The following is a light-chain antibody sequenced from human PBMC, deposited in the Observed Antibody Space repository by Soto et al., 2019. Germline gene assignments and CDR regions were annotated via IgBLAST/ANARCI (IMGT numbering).Light chain of an antibody. CDR3: QQSSTSLIT. V-gene: IGKV1-39*01. CDR1: QSISRY. CDR2: GAS. Sequence: DIQMTQSPSSLSSSVGDIFTITCRASQSISRYLNWYQQKPGKAPKLLIYGASSLQSGVPSRFSGSGSGTDFTLTISSLQPEDFATYYCQQSSTSLITFGQGTRLEI. J-gene: IGKJ5*01.